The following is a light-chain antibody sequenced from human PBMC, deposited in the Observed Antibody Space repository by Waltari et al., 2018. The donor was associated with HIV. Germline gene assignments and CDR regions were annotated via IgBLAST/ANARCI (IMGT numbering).Light chain of an antibody. V-gene: IGLV2-14*03. CDR3: SSYTANETLV. J-gene: IGLJ2*01. Sequence: HSALTQPASVSGSPGQSISISCTGTSRDIGLYNYVSWYQQYPGKAPQVLIYGVNSRPFGISFRFSGSKSGNTASLTISGLQAEDEADYYCSSYTANETLVFGGGTKLTVL. CDR2: GVN. CDR1: SRDIGLYNY.